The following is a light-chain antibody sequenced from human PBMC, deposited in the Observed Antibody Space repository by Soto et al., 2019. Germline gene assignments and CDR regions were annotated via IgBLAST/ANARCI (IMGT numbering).Light chain of an antibody. CDR2: GAS. CDR3: QHFGPSPWT. V-gene: IGKV3-20*01. CDR1: QSVSSNS. Sequence: ETVLTQSPGTLSLSPGERATLSCRASQSVSSNSLGWFQQKPGQAPRLLIYGASSSAAGIPARFRGSESGTEFTLTISRLERDGFAVYYGQHFGPSPWTFGQGTKVEIK. J-gene: IGKJ1*01.